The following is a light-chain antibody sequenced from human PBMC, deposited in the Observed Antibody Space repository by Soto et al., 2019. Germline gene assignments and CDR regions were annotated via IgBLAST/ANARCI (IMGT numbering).Light chain of an antibody. CDR2: EVS. CDR1: SGDVGGYYY. V-gene: IGLV2-14*01. Sequence: QSALTQPAAVSGSPGQSITISCTGTSGDVGGYYYVSWYQQLPGKAPKLMISEVSNRPSGVSNRFSGSKSVNTASLTISGLQAEDEADYYCSSYTAGGTIFGTGTKLTVL. CDR3: SSYTAGGTI. J-gene: IGLJ1*01.